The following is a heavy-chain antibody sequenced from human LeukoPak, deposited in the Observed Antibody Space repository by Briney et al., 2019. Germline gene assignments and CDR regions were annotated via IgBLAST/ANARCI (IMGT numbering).Heavy chain of an antibody. J-gene: IGHJ3*02. CDR2: ISYGGIDK. Sequence: GGSLRLSCAASGFTFSSYWMHWVRQAPGEGLEWVGLISYGGIDKSYADSVKGRFTISRDSSKRTLYLQMNSLRAEDTAMYYCARESWSDSVAFDIWGLGTMVIVSS. CDR1: GFTFSSYW. CDR3: ARESWSDSVAFDI. V-gene: IGHV3-30*03. D-gene: IGHD3-3*01.